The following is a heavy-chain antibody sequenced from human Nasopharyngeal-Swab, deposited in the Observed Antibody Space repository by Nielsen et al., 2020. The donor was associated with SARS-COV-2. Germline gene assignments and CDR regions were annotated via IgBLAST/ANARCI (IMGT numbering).Heavy chain of an antibody. CDR1: GGSISSYS. J-gene: IGHJ4*01. CDR2: IQNSGST. D-gene: IGHD6-19*01. V-gene: IGHV4-59*13. Sequence: GSLRLSCRVSGGSISSYSWSWIRQPPGKGLEWIGYIQNSGSTNYNPSLKSQVTMSVDMSKNQFSLKLTSVTAADTAVYYCARDEGWLSWGQGTLVTVSS. CDR3: ARDEGWLS.